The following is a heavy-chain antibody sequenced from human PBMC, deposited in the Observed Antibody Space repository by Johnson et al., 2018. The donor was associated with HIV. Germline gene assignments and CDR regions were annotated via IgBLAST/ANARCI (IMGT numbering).Heavy chain of an antibody. CDR2: IKSKTDAGTT. Sequence: VQLVESGGGLVKPGGSLRLSCAASGFTFDDYGMSWVRQAPGKGLEWVGRIKSKTDAGTTDYAAPVKGRFTISRDDSKNTLYLQMNSLQTEDTGVYYCTTIHYDSSSPGAFDFWGQGTMVTVSS. CDR3: TTIHYDSSSPGAFDF. J-gene: IGHJ3*01. CDR1: GFTFDDYG. D-gene: IGHD3-22*01. V-gene: IGHV3-15*01.